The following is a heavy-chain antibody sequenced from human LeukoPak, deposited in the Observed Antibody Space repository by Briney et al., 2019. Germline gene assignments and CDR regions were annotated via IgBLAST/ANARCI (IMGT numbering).Heavy chain of an antibody. V-gene: IGHV3-23*01. D-gene: IGHD2-15*01. CDR2: IRGSGGST. CDR1: GFTFSSYA. Sequence: GGSLRLSCAASGFTFSSYAMSWVRQAPGKGLEWVSGIRGSGGSTDYADSVKARFTISRDKSKNTLYLQMNSLRAEDTAVYYCARRSWSYGMDVWGQGTTVTVSS. J-gene: IGHJ6*02. CDR3: ARRSWSYGMDV.